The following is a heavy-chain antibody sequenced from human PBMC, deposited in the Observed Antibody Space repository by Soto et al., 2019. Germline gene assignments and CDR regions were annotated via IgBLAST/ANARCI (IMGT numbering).Heavy chain of an antibody. CDR2: IQNDGSRT. CDR3: VRGDRGGFDL. J-gene: IGHJ3*01. D-gene: IGHD2-21*02. V-gene: IGHV3-74*01. CDR1: GFTFNYYW. Sequence: EVQLVESEGGLVQRGGSLRLSCAASGFTFNYYWMHWVRQAPGQGLVWVSHIQNDGSRTTYADSVKGRFTISRDNAKNTVDLQMNSLRDEDTAVYYCVRGDRGGFDLWGQGTAVTVSS.